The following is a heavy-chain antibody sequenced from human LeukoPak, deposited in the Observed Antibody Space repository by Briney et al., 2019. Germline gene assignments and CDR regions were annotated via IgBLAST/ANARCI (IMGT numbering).Heavy chain of an antibody. D-gene: IGHD2-21*01. V-gene: IGHV3-30*18. CDR3: AKAPVTTCSGAYCYPFDY. J-gene: IGHJ4*02. CDR2: ISYDGSNK. CDR1: GFTFSSYG. Sequence: GGSLRLSCAASGFTFSSYGMSWVRQAPGKGLEWVAVISYDGSNKYYADSVKGRFTISRDNSKNTLYLQMNSLRAEDAAVYYCAKAPVTTCSGAYCYPFDYWGQGTLVTVSS.